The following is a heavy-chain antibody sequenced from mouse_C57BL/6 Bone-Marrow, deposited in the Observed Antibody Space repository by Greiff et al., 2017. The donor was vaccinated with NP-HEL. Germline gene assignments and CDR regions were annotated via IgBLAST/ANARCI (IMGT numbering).Heavy chain of an antibody. Sequence: EVQGVESGGDLVKPGGSLKLSCAASGFTFSSYGMSWVRQTPDKRLEWVATISSGGSYTYYPDSVKGRFTISRDNAKNTLYLQMSSLKSEDTARYYCARRDYDYAIAYWGQGTLVTVSA. V-gene: IGHV5-6*01. CDR3: ARRDYDYAIAY. J-gene: IGHJ3*01. CDR1: GFTFSSYG. CDR2: ISSGGSYT. D-gene: IGHD2-4*01.